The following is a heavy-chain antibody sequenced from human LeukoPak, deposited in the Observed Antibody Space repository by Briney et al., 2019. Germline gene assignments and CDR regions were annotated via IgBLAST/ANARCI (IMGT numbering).Heavy chain of an antibody. Sequence: GGSLRLSCAASGFTFSSYAMSWVRQAPGKGLEWVSSMSASGGGTYYADSVKGRFTISRDNSKNTLYLQMNSLRAEDTAVYYCAKDSSSGWYYFDYWGQGTLVTVSS. J-gene: IGHJ4*02. V-gene: IGHV3-23*01. CDR1: GFTFSSYA. CDR2: MSASGGGT. CDR3: AKDSSSGWYYFDY. D-gene: IGHD6-19*01.